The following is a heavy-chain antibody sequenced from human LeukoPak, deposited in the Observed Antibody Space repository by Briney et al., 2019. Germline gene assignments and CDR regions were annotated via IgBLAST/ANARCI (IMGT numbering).Heavy chain of an antibody. CDR1: GDPISTSSDY. Sequence: SETLSLTCTVSGDPISTSSDYKWTWIRQPPRKGLEWIGYIYYSGSTNYNPSLQSRVTISVDTSNNQFSLKLTSVAAADTAVYYCAREYSAFDYWGQGTLVTVSS. D-gene: IGHD5-12*01. CDR2: IYYSGST. CDR3: AREYSAFDY. V-gene: IGHV4-61*08. J-gene: IGHJ4*02.